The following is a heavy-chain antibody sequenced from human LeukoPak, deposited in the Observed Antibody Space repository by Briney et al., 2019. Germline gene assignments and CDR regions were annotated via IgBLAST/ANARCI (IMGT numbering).Heavy chain of an antibody. V-gene: IGHV3-21*01. CDR2: SSYI. Sequence: GGSLRLSCAASGFTFSSYSMNWVRQAPGKGLEWVSSYIYYADSVKGRFTISRDNAKNSLYLQMNSLRAEDTAVYYCARIPGTTPSSYYFDYWGQGTLVTVSS. CDR3: ARIPGTTPSSYYFDY. D-gene: IGHD1-7*01. CDR1: GFTFSSYS. J-gene: IGHJ4*02.